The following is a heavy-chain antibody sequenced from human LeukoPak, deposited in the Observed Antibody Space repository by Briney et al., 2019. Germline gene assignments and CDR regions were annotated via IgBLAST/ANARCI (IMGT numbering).Heavy chain of an antibody. CDR1: GYTFTSYA. CDR2: INAGNGNT. D-gene: IGHD3-9*01. V-gene: IGHV1-3*01. CDR3: ARLYYDILTGYFRPYYYGMDV. Sequence: GASVKVSCKASGYTFTSYAMHWVRQAPGQRLEWMGWINAGNGNTKYSQKFQGRVTITRDTSASTAYMELSSLRSEDTAVYYCARLYYDILTGYFRPYYYGMDVWGQGTTVTVSS. J-gene: IGHJ6*02.